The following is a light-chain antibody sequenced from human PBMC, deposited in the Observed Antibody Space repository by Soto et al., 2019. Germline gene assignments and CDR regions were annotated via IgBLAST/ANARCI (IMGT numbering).Light chain of an antibody. J-gene: IGLJ1*01. CDR2: VDS. Sequence: SYELTQPPSGSVAPGQTARITFGGNNIESKSVHWYQQRPGQAPVLVIYVDSDRPSGIPDRFSASTSGNTAALTISRVEAGDEADYYCQVWDTISDHYVFGSGTKLTVL. V-gene: IGLV3-21*02. CDR3: QVWDTISDHYV. CDR1: NIESKS.